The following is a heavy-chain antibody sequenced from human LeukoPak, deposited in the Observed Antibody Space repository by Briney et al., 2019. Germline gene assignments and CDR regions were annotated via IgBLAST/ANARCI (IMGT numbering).Heavy chain of an antibody. CDR1: GYTLTGYY. Sequence: GASVKVSCKASGYTLTGYYKHWVRQATGQGLEWMGWVNPNSGNTDYAQKFQGRVTMTRNTSISTAYMELSSLKSEDTAVYYCARGRWSGGPFDYWGQGTLVTVSS. D-gene: IGHD3-10*01. J-gene: IGHJ4*02. CDR2: VNPNSGNT. CDR3: ARGRWSGGPFDY. V-gene: IGHV1-8*02.